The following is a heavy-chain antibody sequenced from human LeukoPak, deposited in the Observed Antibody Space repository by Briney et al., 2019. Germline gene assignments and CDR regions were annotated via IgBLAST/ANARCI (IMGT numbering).Heavy chain of an antibody. Sequence: GGSLGLSCAASGFTFSSYAMSWVRQAPGKGLEWVSAISGSGGSTYYADSVKGRFTISRDNSKNTLCLQMNSLRAEDTALYYRAKEILTGRYYGMDVWGKGTTVTVSS. D-gene: IGHD3-9*01. V-gene: IGHV3-23*01. CDR2: ISGSGGST. CDR3: AKEILTGRYYGMDV. J-gene: IGHJ6*04. CDR1: GFTFSSYA.